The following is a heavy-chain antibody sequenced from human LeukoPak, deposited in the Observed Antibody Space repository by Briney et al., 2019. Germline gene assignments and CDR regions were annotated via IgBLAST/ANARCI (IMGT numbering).Heavy chain of an antibody. CDR1: GYAFSSYP. V-gene: IGHV7-4-1*02. D-gene: IGHD3-16*01. Sequence: ASVKVSCKASGYAFSSYPMIWVRQAPGQGLEWMGWIDTNTGNPSNAQGFAGRFVFSLDTSVSTTFLYINNLKADDTAVYYCARGGGARLRYPFDYWGQGTLVTVSS. J-gene: IGHJ4*02. CDR3: ARGGGARLRYPFDY. CDR2: IDTNTGNP.